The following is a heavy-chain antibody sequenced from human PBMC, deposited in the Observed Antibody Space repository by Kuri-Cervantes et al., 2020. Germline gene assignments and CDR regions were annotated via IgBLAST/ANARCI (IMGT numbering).Heavy chain of an antibody. CDR3: ARGARIAVAGTEIFDY. CDR1: GGSISSGGYS. D-gene: IGHD6-19*01. J-gene: IGHJ4*02. Sequence: SCAVSGGSISSGGYSWSWIRQPPGKGLEWIGYIYHSGSTYYNPSLKSRVTISVDRSKNQFSLKLSSVTAADTAVYYCARGARIAVAGTEIFDYWGQGTLVTVSS. CDR2: IYHSGST. V-gene: IGHV4-30-2*01.